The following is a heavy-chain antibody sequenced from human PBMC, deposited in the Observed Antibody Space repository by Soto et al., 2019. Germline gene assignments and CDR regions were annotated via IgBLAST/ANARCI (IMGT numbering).Heavy chain of an antibody. Sequence: QVQLVESGGGVVQPGRSLRLSCAASGFTFSSYGMHWVRQAPGKGLEWVAVISYDGSNKYYADSVKGRFTISRDNSKTTLYLQMNSLRAEDTAVYYCAKDFSDIDYWGQGTLVTVSS. V-gene: IGHV3-30*18. CDR1: GFTFSSYG. CDR2: ISYDGSNK. D-gene: IGHD3-3*02. CDR3: AKDFSDIDY. J-gene: IGHJ4*02.